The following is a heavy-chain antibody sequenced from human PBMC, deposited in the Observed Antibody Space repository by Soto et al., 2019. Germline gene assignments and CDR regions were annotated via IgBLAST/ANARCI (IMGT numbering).Heavy chain of an antibody. J-gene: IGHJ4*02. V-gene: IGHV4-39*01. CDR1: GGSISSSSYY. CDR2: IYYSGST. Sequence: QLQLQESGPGLVKPSETLSLTCTVSGGSISSSSYYWGWIRQPPGKGLEWIGSIYYSGSTYYNPSRKRRVTIPVDTSKNQFSLKLSSVTAADTAVYYCARRARPMGCSGGSCYDPSFDYWGQGTLVTVSS. CDR3: ARRARPMGCSGGSCYDPSFDY. D-gene: IGHD2-15*01.